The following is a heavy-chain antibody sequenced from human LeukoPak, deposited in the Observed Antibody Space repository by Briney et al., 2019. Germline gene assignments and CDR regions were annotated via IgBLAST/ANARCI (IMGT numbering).Heavy chain of an antibody. Sequence: SETLSLTCTVSGGSISSSSYYWGWIRQPPGKGLEWIGSIYYSGSTYYNPSLKSRVTISVDTSKNQFSLKLSSVTAADTAVYYCAKDHVGGYSYGPNFIFVGIDYWGQGTLVTVSS. J-gene: IGHJ4*02. D-gene: IGHD5-18*01. CDR3: AKDHVGGYSYGPNFIFVGIDY. V-gene: IGHV4-39*02. CDR2: IYYSGST. CDR1: GGSISSSSYY.